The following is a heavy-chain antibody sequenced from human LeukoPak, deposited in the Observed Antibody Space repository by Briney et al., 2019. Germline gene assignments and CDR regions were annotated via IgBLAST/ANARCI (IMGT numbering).Heavy chain of an antibody. D-gene: IGHD3-22*01. Sequence: GGSLRLSCAASGFTFSSNYMSWVRQAPGKGLEWVSVIYSGGSTYYADSVKGRFTISRDNSKNTLYLQMNSLRAEDTAVYYCARGVSSGYYYYFDYWGQGTLVTVSS. CDR3: ARGVSSGYYYYFDY. CDR1: GFTFSSNY. J-gene: IGHJ4*02. CDR2: IYSGGST. V-gene: IGHV3-66*01.